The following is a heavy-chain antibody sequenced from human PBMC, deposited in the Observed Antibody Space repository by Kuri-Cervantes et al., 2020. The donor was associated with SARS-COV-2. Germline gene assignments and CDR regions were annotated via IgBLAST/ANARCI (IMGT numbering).Heavy chain of an antibody. J-gene: IGHJ3*02. D-gene: IGHD3-3*01. V-gene: IGHV1-69*13. Sequence: SVKVSCKASGYTFTSYAMHWVRQAPGQGLEWMGRIIPIFGTANYAQKFQGRVTITADESTSTAYMELSSLRSEDTAVYYCAGRLRFSHSDAFDIWGQGTMVTVSS. CDR2: IIPIFGTA. CDR3: AGRLRFSHSDAFDI. CDR1: GYTFTSYA.